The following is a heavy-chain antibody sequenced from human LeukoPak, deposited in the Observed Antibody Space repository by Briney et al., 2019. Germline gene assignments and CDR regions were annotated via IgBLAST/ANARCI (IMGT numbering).Heavy chain of an antibody. CDR1: GGSISSYY. J-gene: IGHJ5*02. D-gene: IGHD1-26*01. CDR2: IYYSGST. V-gene: IGHV4-59*12. CDR3: ARELVGATGWFDP. Sequence: PSETLSLTCTVSGGSISSYYWSWIRQPPGKGLEWIGYIYYSGSTNYNPFLKSRVTISVDTSKNQFSLKLSSVTAADTAVYYCARELVGATGWFDPWGQGTLVTVSS.